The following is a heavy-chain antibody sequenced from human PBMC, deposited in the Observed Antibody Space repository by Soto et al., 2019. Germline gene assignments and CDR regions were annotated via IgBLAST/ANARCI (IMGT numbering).Heavy chain of an antibody. J-gene: IGHJ4*02. V-gene: IGHV4-34*01. Sequence: QVQLQQWGAGLLKPSETLSLTCTVNGGSLTGYYWSWIRQPPGKGLEWIGEVKDGGSTNYSPSLRGRVSISADTSKNHFSLRLNSVTAADTAVYFRARGQEGIVATRWDQGALVTVSS. CDR3: ARGQEGIVATR. D-gene: IGHD5-12*01. CDR2: VKDGGST. CDR1: GGSLTGYY.